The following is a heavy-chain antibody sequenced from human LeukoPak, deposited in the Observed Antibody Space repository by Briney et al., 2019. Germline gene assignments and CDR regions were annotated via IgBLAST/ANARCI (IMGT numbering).Heavy chain of an antibody. J-gene: IGHJ4*02. CDR2: IIPIFGTA. D-gene: IGHD6-13*01. CDR1: GYTFTSYY. CDR3: ARFPIALGVPGPSIAAAGNPDY. Sequence: ASVKVSCKASGYTFTSYYMHWVRQAPGQGLEWMGGIIPIFGTANYAQKFQGRVTITADESTSTAYMELRSLRSDDTAVYYCARFPIALGVPGPSIAAAGNPDYWGQGTLVTVSS. V-gene: IGHV1-69*13.